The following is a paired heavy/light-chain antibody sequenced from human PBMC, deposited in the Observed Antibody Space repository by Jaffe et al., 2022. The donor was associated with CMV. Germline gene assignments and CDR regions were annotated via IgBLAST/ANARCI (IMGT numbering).Heavy chain of an antibody. V-gene: IGHV3-9*01. Sequence: EMQLVESGGGLVQPGKSLRLDCAASGFTFEDFAMHWVRQAPGKGLEWVSGISWNGGSIGYADSVKGRFSIYRDNAKNSLYLQMSSLRTEDTGFYYCAKSPTLRAGYSNDWFDPWGQGTLVTVSS. CDR1: GFTFEDFA. J-gene: IGHJ5*02. CDR3: AKSPTLRAGYSNDWFDP. CDR2: ISWNGGSI. D-gene: IGHD5-12*01.
Light chain of an antibody. Sequence: SYVLTQPPSVSVAPGRTARITCGGNQIGNKHVHWYQQKPDQAPVLVIYYDTDRPSGIPERFSGSNSGNTATLTISRVEAGDEADYYCQVWDTSSDQLVFGGGTKLTVL. V-gene: IGLV3-21*04. CDR2: YDT. J-gene: IGLJ2*01. CDR1: QIGNKH. CDR3: QVWDTSSDQLV.